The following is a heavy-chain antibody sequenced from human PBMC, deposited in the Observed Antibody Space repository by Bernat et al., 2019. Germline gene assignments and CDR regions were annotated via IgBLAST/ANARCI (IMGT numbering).Heavy chain of an antibody. Sequence: QVQLVQSGAEVKKPGASVKVSCKASGYTFTSYYMHWVRQAPGQGLEWMGIINPSGGSTSYAQKFQGRVTMTRDTSTSTVYMELRSLRSEDTAVYYCARGTVGGWLTTYYFDYWGQGTLVTVSS. D-gene: IGHD1-1*01. CDR2: INPSGGST. CDR1: GYTFTSYY. J-gene: IGHJ4*02. CDR3: ARGTVGGWLTTYYFDY. V-gene: IGHV1-46*01.